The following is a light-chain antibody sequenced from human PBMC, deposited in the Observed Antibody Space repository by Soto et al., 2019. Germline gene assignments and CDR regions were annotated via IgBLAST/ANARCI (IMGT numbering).Light chain of an antibody. CDR2: GAS. J-gene: IGKJ5*01. CDR3: QHYNNWAPNT. CDR1: QSVSNN. Sequence: EIVMTQSPAILSVSPGERATLSCRASQSVSNNLAWYQQKPGQAPRLLIYGASTRATGIPARFSGSGSGTEFILTISSLQSEHFAVYYCQHYNNWAPNTFGQGTRLEIK. V-gene: IGKV3-15*01.